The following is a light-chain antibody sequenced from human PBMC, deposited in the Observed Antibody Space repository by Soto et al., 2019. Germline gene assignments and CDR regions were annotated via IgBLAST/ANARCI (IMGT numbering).Light chain of an antibody. J-gene: IGKJ3*01. CDR1: QSVSSSY. Sequence: ESVLTQSPGTLSLSPGERATLSCRASQSVSSSYLAWYQQKPGQAPRLLIYGASSRATGIPDRFSGSGSGTDFTLTISRLEPEDFAVYYCQQYCSSLTFGPGTKVDIK. CDR3: QQYCSSLT. CDR2: GAS. V-gene: IGKV3-20*01.